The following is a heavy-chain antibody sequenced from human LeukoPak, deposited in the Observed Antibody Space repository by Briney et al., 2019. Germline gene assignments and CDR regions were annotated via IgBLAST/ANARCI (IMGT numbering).Heavy chain of an antibody. Sequence: SGGSLRLSCAASGFTFSSYGMHWVRQAPGKGLEWVAVIWYDGSNKYYADSVKGQFTISRDNSKNTLYLQMNSLRAEDTAVYYCARDARYSSSWYYFDYWGQGTLVTVSS. D-gene: IGHD6-13*01. J-gene: IGHJ4*02. V-gene: IGHV3-33*01. CDR1: GFTFSSYG. CDR3: ARDARYSSSWYYFDY. CDR2: IWYDGSNK.